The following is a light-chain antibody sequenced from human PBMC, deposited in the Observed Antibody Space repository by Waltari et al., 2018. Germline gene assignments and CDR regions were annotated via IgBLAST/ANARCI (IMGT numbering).Light chain of an antibody. CDR1: SSDIGSSKY. Sequence: QSALTQPPSASGCPGQSVTISCTGTSSDIGSSKYVYWYQQHPPKAPKLMIYEVNKLPSGVPDRFSGSKSGNTASLTVSGLQADDEADYYCSSYAGSSNLIFGGGTKLTVL. J-gene: IGLJ2*01. V-gene: IGLV2-8*01. CDR2: EVN. CDR3: SSYAGSSNLI.